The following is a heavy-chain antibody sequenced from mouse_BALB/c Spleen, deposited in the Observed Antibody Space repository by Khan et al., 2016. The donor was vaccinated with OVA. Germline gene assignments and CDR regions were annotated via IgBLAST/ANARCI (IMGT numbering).Heavy chain of an antibody. V-gene: IGHV1-5*01. J-gene: IGHJ3*01. CDR1: GYSFTSYL. CDR3: IRGGYSSFAY. Sequence: ELQLQQSGTVLARPGASVKMSCKASGYSFTSYLIHRVKQRPGQGIVWIGGNYPGNSDTSYNQKFKDKAKLTAGTSASPAYMDLSSLTNDDSAVDYCIRGGYSSFAYWGQGTLVTVSA. CDR2: NYPGNSDT. D-gene: IGHD1-3*01.